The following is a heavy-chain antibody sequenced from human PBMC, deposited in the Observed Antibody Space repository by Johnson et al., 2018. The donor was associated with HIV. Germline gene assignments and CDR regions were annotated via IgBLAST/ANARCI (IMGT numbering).Heavy chain of an antibody. Sequence: QVQLVESGGGLLQPGRSLRLSCVASGFAFSNYAMHWVRQAPGKGLEWMAIISYDGSNKYYADSVKGRFTISRDNAKNSLYLQMNSLRAEDTAVYYCARDLGGSYSGLDAFDIWGQGTMVTVSS. J-gene: IGHJ3*02. V-gene: IGHV3-30*04. CDR3: ARDLGGSYSGLDAFDI. D-gene: IGHD1-26*01. CDR1: GFAFSNYA. CDR2: ISYDGSNK.